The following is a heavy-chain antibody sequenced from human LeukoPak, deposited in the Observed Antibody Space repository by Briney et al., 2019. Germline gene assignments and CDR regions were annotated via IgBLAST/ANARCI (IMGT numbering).Heavy chain of an antibody. V-gene: IGHV3-48*03. CDR3: AKDATAAAGTVYMDV. CDR1: GFTFSNHE. D-gene: IGHD6-13*01. CDR2: ISNIGDII. J-gene: IGHJ6*03. Sequence: GGSLRLSCAASGFTFSNHEMNWVRQAPGKGLEWISHISNIGDIIHYADSVEGRFTISRDNAKNSLYLQMDSLRAEDSAVYYCAKDATAAAGTVYMDVWGKGTTVTVSS.